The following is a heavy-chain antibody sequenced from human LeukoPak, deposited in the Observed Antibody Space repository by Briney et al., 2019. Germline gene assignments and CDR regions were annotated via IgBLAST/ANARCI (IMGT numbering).Heavy chain of an antibody. CDR1: GFTFSSYA. CDR3: ARVLTTEVLYYMDV. V-gene: IGHV3-30*04. D-gene: IGHD1-14*01. CDR2: ITYDGSNK. Sequence: GRSLRLSCAASGFTFSSYAMHWVRQAPGKGLEWVAVITYDGSNKYYADSVKGRFTISRDNSKNTLYLQMNSLRAEDTAVYYCARVLTTEVLYYMDVWGKGTTVTVSS. J-gene: IGHJ6*03.